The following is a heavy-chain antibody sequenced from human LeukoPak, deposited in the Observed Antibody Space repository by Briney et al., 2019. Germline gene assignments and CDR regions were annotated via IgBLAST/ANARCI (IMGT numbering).Heavy chain of an antibody. V-gene: IGHV4-31*03. CDR1: GGSISSGGYY. Sequence: SETLSLTCTVSGGSISSGGYYWSWIRQHPGKGLEWIGYIYYSGSTYYNPSLKSRVTISVDTSKNQFPLKLSSVTAADTAVYYCARGGSSGYYDAFGIWGQGTMVTVSS. CDR3: ARGGSSGYYDAFGI. CDR2: IYYSGST. J-gene: IGHJ3*02. D-gene: IGHD3-22*01.